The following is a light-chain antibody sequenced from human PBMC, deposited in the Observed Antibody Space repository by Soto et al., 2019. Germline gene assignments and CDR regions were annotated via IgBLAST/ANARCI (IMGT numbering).Light chain of an antibody. CDR1: QSVSSSY. Sequence: EIVLTQSPGTLSLSPGERATLSCRASQSVSSSYLAWYQQKPGQAPRLLIYGASSRATGIPDRFSGSGSGTDFTLTISRLESEDFAVYYWQQYGSSLTFGPGTKVDIK. CDR2: GAS. J-gene: IGKJ3*01. CDR3: QQYGSSLT. V-gene: IGKV3-20*01.